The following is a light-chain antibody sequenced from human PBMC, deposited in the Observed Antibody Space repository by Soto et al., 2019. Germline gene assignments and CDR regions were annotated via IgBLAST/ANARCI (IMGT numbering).Light chain of an antibody. CDR1: QSVSNNY. CDR2: GAS. CDR3: QQYGSSGT. J-gene: IGKJ1*01. Sequence: EIVLTQSPGTLSLSPGERATLSCRASQSVSNNYLAWYQQKPGQAPRLLIYGASNRATGIPDRLSGSGSGTEFTLTISRLEPEDFAVYYCQQYGSSGTFGQGTKVDI. V-gene: IGKV3-20*01.